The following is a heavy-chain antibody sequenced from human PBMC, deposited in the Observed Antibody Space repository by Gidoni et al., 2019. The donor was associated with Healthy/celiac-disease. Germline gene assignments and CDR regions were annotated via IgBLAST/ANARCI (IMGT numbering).Heavy chain of an antibody. D-gene: IGHD6-13*01. Sequence: QVQLVQSGAEVKKPGSSVKVSCKASGGPFSSYTISWVRQAPGQGLEWMGRIIPILGIANYAQKFQGRVTITADKSTSTAYMELSSLRSEDTAVYYCARGAISSTNWFDPWGQGTLVTVSS. CDR2: IIPILGIA. CDR1: GGPFSSYT. J-gene: IGHJ5*02. V-gene: IGHV1-69*02. CDR3: ARGAISSTNWFDP.